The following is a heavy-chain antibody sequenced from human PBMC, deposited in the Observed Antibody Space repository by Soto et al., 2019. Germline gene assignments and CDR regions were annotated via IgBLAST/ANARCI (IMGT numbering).Heavy chain of an antibody. J-gene: IGHJ6*02. CDR2: IYPGDSDT. CDR1: GYRFNTYW. D-gene: IGHD3-10*01. CDR3: AGGGVRGVITRTRDYYGMDV. V-gene: IGHV5-51*01. Sequence: GESLKISCQGSGYRFNTYWIGWVRQMPGKGLEWMGIIYPGDSDTKYSPSFQGQVTISADKSISTAYLQWSSLKASDTAMYYCAGGGVRGVITRTRDYYGMDVWGQGTTVTVSS.